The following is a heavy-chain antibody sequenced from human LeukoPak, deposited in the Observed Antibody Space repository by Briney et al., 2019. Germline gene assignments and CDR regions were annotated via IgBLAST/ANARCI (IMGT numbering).Heavy chain of an antibody. CDR1: GYTLTELS. J-gene: IGHJ4*02. Sequence: RASVKVSCKVSGYTLTELSMHWVRQAPGKGLEWMGGFDPEDGETIYAQKFQGRVTMTEDTSTDTAYMELSSLRSEDTAVYYCATDRVRKEYHDSSGYLYYFDYWGQGTLVTVSS. CDR3: ATDRVRKEYHDSSGYLYYFDY. CDR2: FDPEDGET. V-gene: IGHV1-24*01. D-gene: IGHD3-22*01.